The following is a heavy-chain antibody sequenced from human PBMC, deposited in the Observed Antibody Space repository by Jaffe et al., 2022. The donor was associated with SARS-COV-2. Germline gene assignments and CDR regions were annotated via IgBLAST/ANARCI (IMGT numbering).Heavy chain of an antibody. J-gene: IGHJ4*02. CDR1: GFTFENHY. CDR2: ISTTSGFT. Sequence: QVQLVESGGGLVKPGGSLRLSCAASGFTFENHYMSWIRQAPGKGLEWLSYISTTSGFTKYADSVKGRFTISRDNAKNSLYLQMNSLKVEDTAVYYCARDLNTPGYWGQGTLVTVSS. V-gene: IGHV3-11*06. CDR3: ARDLNTPGY.